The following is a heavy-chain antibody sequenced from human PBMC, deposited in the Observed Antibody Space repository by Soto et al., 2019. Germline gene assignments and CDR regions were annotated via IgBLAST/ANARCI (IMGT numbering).Heavy chain of an antibody. Sequence: EVQLLESGGGLVQPGGSLRLSCAASGFTFSRYAMSWVRRAPGKGLEWVSAISGSGGTTYYADSVKGRFTISRDNSKNTLYLQMSSLIAEDTAVYYCAKDLSRTSGWYVDRFDYWGQGTLVTVSS. D-gene: IGHD6-19*01. V-gene: IGHV3-23*01. CDR3: AKDLSRTSGWYVDRFDY. CDR2: ISGSGGTT. J-gene: IGHJ4*02. CDR1: GFTFSRYA.